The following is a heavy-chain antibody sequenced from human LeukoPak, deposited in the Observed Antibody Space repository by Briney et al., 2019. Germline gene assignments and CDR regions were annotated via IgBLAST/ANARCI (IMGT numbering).Heavy chain of an antibody. CDR2: VYSGITT. Sequence: GGSLRLSCAGSGFIVGDTHMTWVRQAPGKGLEWVSLVYSGITTHYADSVKGRFSISRDHSNNILYLQMNTLRAEDTAVYYCAKDLARVLSLYSTLSWGFDYWGQGTLVTVSS. J-gene: IGHJ4*02. D-gene: IGHD3-16*01. CDR3: AKDLARVLSLYSTLSWGFDY. V-gene: IGHV3-53*01. CDR1: GFIVGDTH.